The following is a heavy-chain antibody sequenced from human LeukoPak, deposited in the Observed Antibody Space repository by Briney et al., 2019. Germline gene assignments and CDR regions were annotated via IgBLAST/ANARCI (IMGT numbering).Heavy chain of an antibody. CDR2: ISKSDGST. J-gene: IGHJ4*02. CDR1: GFTFSSYA. V-gene: IGHV3-23*01. D-gene: IGHD2-21*01. CDR3: ARGALIPDF. Sequence: GGSLRLSCAASGFTFSSYAMTWVRQAPGKGLAWVPSISKSDGSTYYADSVRGRFTTSRDNSKNTVYLHMDSLRVEDTAIYYCARGALIPDFRGQGTLVTVSS.